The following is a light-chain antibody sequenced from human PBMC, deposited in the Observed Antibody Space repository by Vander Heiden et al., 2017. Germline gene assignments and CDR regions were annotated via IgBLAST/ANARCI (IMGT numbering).Light chain of an antibody. J-gene: IGKJ1*01. CDR3: QQYGSSPQT. CDR2: DAS. V-gene: IGKV3-20*01. Sequence: EIVLTQSPGTLSLSPGERATRSCRASQSVSSSYLAWYQQKPGQAPRLLIYDASSRATGIPDRFSGSGSGTDFTLTISRLEPEDFAVYYCQQYGSSPQTFGQGTKVEIK. CDR1: QSVSSSY.